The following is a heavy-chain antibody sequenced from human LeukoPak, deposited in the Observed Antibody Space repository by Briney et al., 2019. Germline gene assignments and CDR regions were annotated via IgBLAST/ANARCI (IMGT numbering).Heavy chain of an antibody. CDR3: ARKGVSDY. CDR1: GYTLTELS. D-gene: IGHD2-8*01. CDR2: INPNSGGT. J-gene: IGHJ4*02. Sequence: ASVKVSCKVSGYTLTELSMHWVRQAPGQGLEWMGWINPNSGGTNYAQKFQGRVTMTRDTSISTAYMELSRLTSDDTAVYYCARKGVSDYWGQGTLGTVSS. V-gene: IGHV1-2*02.